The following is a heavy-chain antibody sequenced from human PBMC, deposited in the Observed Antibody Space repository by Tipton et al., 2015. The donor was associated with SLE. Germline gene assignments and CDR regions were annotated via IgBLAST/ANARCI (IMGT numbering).Heavy chain of an antibody. D-gene: IGHD5-18*01. CDR1: GGSISSGSYY. J-gene: IGHJ4*02. V-gene: IGHV4-61*02. CDR2: IYTRGST. Sequence: TLSLTCTVSGGSISSGSYYWSWIRQPAGKGLEWIGRIYTRGSTNYNPPRKSRVTISVDTSKNQFSLKLSSVTAADTAVYYCASLNVDTANWDYWGQGTLVTVSS. CDR3: ASLNVDTANWDY.